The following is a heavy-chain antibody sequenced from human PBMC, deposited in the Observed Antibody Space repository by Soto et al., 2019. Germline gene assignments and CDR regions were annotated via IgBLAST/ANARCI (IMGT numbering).Heavy chain of an antibody. D-gene: IGHD3-10*01. CDR3: ASPLYFYGSGSYPWFDP. CDR2: IYFDGST. J-gene: IGHJ5*02. CDR1: GGAISGSAYY. V-gene: IGHV4-39*02. Sequence: QLQLQESGPGLVKPSETLSLTCTVSGGAISGSAYYWGWIRQPPGKGLEYIGSIYFDGSTYYNPYLKRRVPLSVDTSKTHFSLQLNSMTAADTAVYYCASPLYFYGSGSYPWFDPWGQGTLVTVSS.